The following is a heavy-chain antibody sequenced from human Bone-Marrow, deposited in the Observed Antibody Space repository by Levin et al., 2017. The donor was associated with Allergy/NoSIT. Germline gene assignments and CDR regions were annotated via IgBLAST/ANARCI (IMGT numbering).Heavy chain of an antibody. Sequence: GESLKISCKASGYTFTSYAIQWVRQATGQRLEWMGWINAGNGGTKYSQRFQGRVTITRDTSANTAYMELTSLTSEDTAVYYCARDIVYSSSGFVYWGQGTLVTVSS. CDR1: GYTFTSYA. CDR2: INAGNGGT. J-gene: IGHJ4*02. D-gene: IGHD3-22*01. V-gene: IGHV1-3*01. CDR3: ARDIVYSSSGFVY.